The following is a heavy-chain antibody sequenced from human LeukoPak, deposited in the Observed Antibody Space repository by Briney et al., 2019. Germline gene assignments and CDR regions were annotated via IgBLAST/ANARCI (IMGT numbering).Heavy chain of an antibody. D-gene: IGHD6-6*01. J-gene: IGHJ5*02. Sequence: GASVKVSCKASGYTFTSYDINWVRQATGQGLEWMGWMNPNSGNTGYAQKLQGRVSMTWNTSISTAYMELSSLKSEDTAVYYCAKIGAAARRTPNPRWFDPWGQGTLVTVSS. CDR2: MNPNSGNT. V-gene: IGHV1-8*01. CDR3: AKIGAAARRTPNPRWFDP. CDR1: GYTFTSYD.